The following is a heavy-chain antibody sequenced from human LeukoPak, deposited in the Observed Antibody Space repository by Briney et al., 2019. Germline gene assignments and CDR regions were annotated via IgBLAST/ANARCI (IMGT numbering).Heavy chain of an antibody. V-gene: IGHV1-69*04. CDR1: GGTFSSYA. J-gene: IGHJ6*04. D-gene: IGHD2-15*01. CDR3: ARMVVAAGYYYYGMDV. Sequence: AASVKVSCKASGGTFSSYAISWVRQAPGQGLEWMGRIIPIFGIANYAQKFQGRVTITADKSTSTAYMELSSLRSEDTAVYYCARMVVAAGYYYYGMDVWGKGITVTVSS. CDR2: IIPIFGIA.